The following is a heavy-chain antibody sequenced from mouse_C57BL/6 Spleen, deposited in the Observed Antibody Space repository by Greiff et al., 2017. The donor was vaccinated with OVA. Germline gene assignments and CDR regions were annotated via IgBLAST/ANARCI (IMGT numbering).Heavy chain of an antibody. V-gene: IGHV1-4*01. CDR1: GYTFTSYT. CDR3: ARSGDGFAY. CDR2: INPSSGYT. Sequence: VQLQQSGAELARPGASVKMSCKASGYTFTSYTMHWVKQRPGQGLEWIGYINPSSGYTKYNQKFKDKATLTADKSSSTAYMQLSSLTSEDSAGYYCARSGDGFAYWGQGTLVTVSA. D-gene: IGHD3-1*01. J-gene: IGHJ3*01.